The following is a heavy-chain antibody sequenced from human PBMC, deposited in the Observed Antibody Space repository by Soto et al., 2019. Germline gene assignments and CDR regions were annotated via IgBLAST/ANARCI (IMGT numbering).Heavy chain of an antibody. CDR3: STWNYPQPD. CDR1: GFTFNTYG. Sequence: QVQLGESGGGVVQPGKSLRLSCAASGFTFNTYGMHWVRQAPGKGPEWVAVISNDGRNKYYADSVKGRFPISRDYSKSTLYVQMSSLRAEGTSVYYGSTWNYPQPDWGQGTLVTVSS. J-gene: IGHJ4*02. CDR2: ISNDGRNK. V-gene: IGHV3-30*03. D-gene: IGHD1-7*01.